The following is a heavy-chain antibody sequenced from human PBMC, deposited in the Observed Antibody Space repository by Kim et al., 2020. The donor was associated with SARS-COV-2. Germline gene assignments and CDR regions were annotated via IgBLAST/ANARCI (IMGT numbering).Heavy chain of an antibody. CDR3: AHRDQMLTGDGIHDTFDI. D-gene: IGHD7-27*01. V-gene: IGHV2-5*02. Sequence: SGPTLVNPTQTLTLTCSFSGFSLNTGAVAVGWIRQPPGKAPEWLAIIYGDDNTRYRPSLRTRLTITKDTPKNRVVLTMANVDPADTGTYYCAHRDQMLTGDGIHDTFDIWGQGTMVAVSS. CDR2: IYGDDNT. CDR1: GFSLNTGAVA. J-gene: IGHJ3*02.